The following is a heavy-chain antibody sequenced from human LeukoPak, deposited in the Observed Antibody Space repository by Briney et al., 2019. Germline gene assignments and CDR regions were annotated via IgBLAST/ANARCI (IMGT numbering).Heavy chain of an antibody. Sequence: GGSLRLSCTASGFTVSSSYMTWVRQAPGKGLGWVSLIYSGGGTYYAGSVKGRFTISRHNFENTLYLQMNSLRAEDTAVYYCARVGVGTVAGNYFDDWGQGTLVTVSS. CDR2: IYSGGGT. V-gene: IGHV3-53*04. D-gene: IGHD6-19*01. CDR1: GFTVSSSY. J-gene: IGHJ4*02. CDR3: ARVGVGTVAGNYFDD.